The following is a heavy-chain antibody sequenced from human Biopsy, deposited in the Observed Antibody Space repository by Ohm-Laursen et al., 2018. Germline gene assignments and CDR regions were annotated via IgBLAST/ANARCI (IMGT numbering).Heavy chain of an antibody. V-gene: IGHV3-73*01. J-gene: IGHJ4*02. CDR1: GFTFSASA. CDR3: SLEGAGFDN. CDR2: IRSKAKSYAT. Sequence: SLRLFCAASGFTFSASAVHWVRQASGKGLEWVGRIRSKAKSYATAYAASVTGRFTISRVDSKNTTYLQMNSLKTEDTAVYYCSLEGAGFDNWGQGTLVTVSS. D-gene: IGHD3-10*01.